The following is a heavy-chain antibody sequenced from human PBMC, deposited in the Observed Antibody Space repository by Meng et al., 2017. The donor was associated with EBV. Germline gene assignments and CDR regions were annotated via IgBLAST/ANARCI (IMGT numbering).Heavy chain of an antibody. CDR2: LIPMVGAP. V-gene: IGHV1-69*01. CDR1: GGTFRSNA. J-gene: IGHJ4*02. D-gene: IGHD3-10*01. CDR3: AREAGRGFTPDY. Sequence: VQSGVEVKKPGSSGKVSCRTSGGTFRSNAVSWVRQAPGQGLEWMGGLIPMVGAPHYAQKFQGRVTINADESTSTHSMELNSLRSEDTAMYYCAREAGRGFTPDYWGQGTLVTVSS.